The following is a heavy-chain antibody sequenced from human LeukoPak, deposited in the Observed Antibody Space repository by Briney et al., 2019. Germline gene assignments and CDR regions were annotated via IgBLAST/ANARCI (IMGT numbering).Heavy chain of an antibody. V-gene: IGHV3-49*04. D-gene: IGHD3-3*01. J-gene: IGHJ4*02. Sequence: PGQSLRLSCTASGFTFGDYAMSWVRQAPGQGLEWVGFIRSKAYGGTTEYAASVKGRFTISRDDSKSIAYLQMNSLKTEDTALYYCTRVGSITIFGGVNSGPDYWGQGTLVTVSS. CDR2: IRSKAYGGTT. CDR3: TRVGSITIFGGVNSGPDY. CDR1: GFTFGDYA.